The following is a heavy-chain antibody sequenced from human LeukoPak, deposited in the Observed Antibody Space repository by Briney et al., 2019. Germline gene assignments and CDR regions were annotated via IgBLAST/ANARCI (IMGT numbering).Heavy chain of an antibody. D-gene: IGHD3-10*01. V-gene: IGHV1-2*02. CDR3: ARDPTYYYGSGSSGNWFDP. CDR1: GYTFTGYY. Sequence: ASVKVSCKASGYTFTGYYMHWVRQAPGQGLEWMGWINPNSGGTYYGQKFQGRVTMTRDTSITTAYMELNRPRSDDTAVYYCARDPTYYYGSGSSGNWFDPWGQGTLVTVSS. CDR2: INPNSGGT. J-gene: IGHJ5*02.